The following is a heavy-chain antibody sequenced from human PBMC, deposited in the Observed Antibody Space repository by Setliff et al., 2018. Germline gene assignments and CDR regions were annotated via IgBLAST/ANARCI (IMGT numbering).Heavy chain of an antibody. CDR1: SYSISRGYY. J-gene: IGHJ5*02. V-gene: IGHV4-38-2*01. Sequence: PSETLSLTCDVSSYSISRGYYWGWIRQAPGKGLEFIGSIYHGGNIVYNPSLESRVTISADTSKNQFSLTLTSVTAADTAVYYCARGAPGWELLSWFDPWGQGTLVTVSS. CDR2: IYHGGNI. CDR3: ARGAPGWELLSWFDP. D-gene: IGHD1-26*01.